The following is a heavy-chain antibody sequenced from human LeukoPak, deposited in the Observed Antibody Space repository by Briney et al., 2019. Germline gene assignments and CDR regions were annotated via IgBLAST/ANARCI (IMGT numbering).Heavy chain of an antibody. Sequence: PGGSLRFSCAASGFTFSDYYMSWIRQAPGKGLEWVSYISSSSSYTNYADSVKGRFTISRDNAKNSLYLQMNSLRAEDAAVYYCARLYGDYYFDYWGQGTLVTVSS. J-gene: IGHJ4*02. CDR1: GFTFSDYY. V-gene: IGHV3-11*06. CDR3: ARLYGDYYFDY. D-gene: IGHD4-17*01. CDR2: ISSSSSYT.